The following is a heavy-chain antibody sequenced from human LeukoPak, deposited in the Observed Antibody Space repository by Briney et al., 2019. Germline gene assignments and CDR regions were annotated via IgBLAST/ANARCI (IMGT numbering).Heavy chain of an antibody. J-gene: IGHJ4*02. CDR1: GFTFSSYA. V-gene: IGHV3-23*01. CDR2: ISGSGGST. CDR3: AKGPLGIWSALDY. Sequence: GGSLRLSCAASGFTFSSYAMSWVRQAPGKGLEWVSAISGSGGSTYYADSVKGRFTISRDNSKNTLYLQMNSLRAEDTAVFYCAKGPLGIWSALDYWGQGTLVTVSS. D-gene: IGHD6-13*01.